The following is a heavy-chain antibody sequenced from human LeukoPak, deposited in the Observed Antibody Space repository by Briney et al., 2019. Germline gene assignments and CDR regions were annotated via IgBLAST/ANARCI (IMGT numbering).Heavy chain of an antibody. J-gene: IGHJ4*02. CDR2: IYPGDSDT. CDR3: ARRMRGYSSSSEGPFDY. D-gene: IGHD6-6*01. Sequence: GESLKISCKGSGYSFTSYWIGWVRQMPGKGLEWMGIIYPGDSDTRYSPSFQGQVTISADKSISTAYLQWSSLKASDTAMYYCARRMRGYSSSSEGPFDYWGQGTLVTVSS. CDR1: GYSFTSYW. V-gene: IGHV5-51*01.